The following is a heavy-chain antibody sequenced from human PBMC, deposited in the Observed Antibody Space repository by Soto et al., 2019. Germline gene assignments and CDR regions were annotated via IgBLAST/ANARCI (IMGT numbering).Heavy chain of an antibody. CDR2: INPRDSDT. CDR3: ARPGSSSSDY. D-gene: IGHD6-6*01. J-gene: IGHJ4*02. Sequence: ASVKVSCKASGYTFTTYWIGCVRQMPGKGLEWMGIINPRDSDTRYSPSFQGQVTISADKSINTAYLQWSSLKASDTAMYYCARPGSSSSDYWGQGTLVTVSS. V-gene: IGHV5-51*01. CDR1: GYTFTTYW.